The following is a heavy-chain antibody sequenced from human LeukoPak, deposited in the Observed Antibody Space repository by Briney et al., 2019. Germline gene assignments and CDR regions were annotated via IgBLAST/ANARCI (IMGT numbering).Heavy chain of an antibody. Sequence: GGSLRLSCAAAGFTFTNYAMSWVRQAPGQGLEWVSAISASGGLTYYADSVKGRFTISRDNSKDTLSLQLNSLRAEDTAVYYCALFYDSSGYTRGPFDYWGQGTLVTVSS. V-gene: IGHV3-23*01. D-gene: IGHD3-22*01. CDR1: GFTFTNYA. CDR2: ISASGGLT. J-gene: IGHJ4*02. CDR3: ALFYDSSGYTRGPFDY.